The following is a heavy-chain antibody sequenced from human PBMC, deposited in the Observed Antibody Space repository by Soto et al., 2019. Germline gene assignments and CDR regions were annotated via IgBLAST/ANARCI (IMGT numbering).Heavy chain of an antibody. CDR2: ISWNSRNI. V-gene: IGHV3-9*01. Sequence: EVQLVESGGGLVQPGRSQRLSCAASGFSFEDYGMHWVRQVPGKGLEWVSSISWNSRNIAYADSVKGRFTVSRDNAKNSLYLQMNSLRPEDTALYYCAKDIARYQLVLITEGMDVWGQGTTVTVSS. CDR3: AKDIARYQLVLITEGMDV. CDR1: GFSFEDYG. D-gene: IGHD3-10*01. J-gene: IGHJ6*02.